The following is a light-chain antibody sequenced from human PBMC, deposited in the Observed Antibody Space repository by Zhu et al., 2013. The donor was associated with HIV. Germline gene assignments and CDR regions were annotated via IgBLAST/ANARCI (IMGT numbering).Light chain of an antibody. V-gene: IGKV4-1*01. J-gene: IGKJ2*01. CDR3: QQYYSTPQT. CDR2: WAS. CDR1: QSVFYSSNNKNY. Sequence: DIVMTQSPDSLAVSLGERATINCKSSQSVFYSSNNKNYLAWFQQKPGQPPNLLIYWASTRESGVPDRFSGSGSGTDFTLTISSLQAEDVAVYCCQQYYSTPQTFGQGTKLEIK.